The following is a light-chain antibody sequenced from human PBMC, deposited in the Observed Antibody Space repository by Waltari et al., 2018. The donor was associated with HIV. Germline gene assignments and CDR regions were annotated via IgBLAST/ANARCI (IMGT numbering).Light chain of an antibody. CDR2: GNT. V-gene: IGLV1-40*01. CDR1: SSNIAAGYD. Sequence: QSVLTQPPSVSGAPGQRVTISCTGSSSNIAAGYDVHWYQQLPGTAPKLLIYGNTNRPAGVPDRFSGSKSGTSASLALTGLQAEGEAEYFCQSYDSSLNGWVFGGGTKLTVL. CDR3: QSYDSSLNGWV. J-gene: IGLJ3*02.